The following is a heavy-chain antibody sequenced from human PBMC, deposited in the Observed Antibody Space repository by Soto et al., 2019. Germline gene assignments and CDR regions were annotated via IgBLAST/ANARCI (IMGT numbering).Heavy chain of an antibody. CDR3: ARVPESGGWQREPFDY. CDR1: GGSFSGYY. CDR2: ISQSGST. D-gene: IGHD2-15*01. J-gene: IGHJ4*02. Sequence: QVQLQQWGAGLLKPSETLSLTCAVYGGSFSGYYWSWIRQPPGKGLEWIGEISQSGSTNYNPSLKRRVTISVDTSKNQFSLKLSSVTASDTAVYDCARVPESGGWQREPFDYWGQRTLVTVSS. V-gene: IGHV4-34*01.